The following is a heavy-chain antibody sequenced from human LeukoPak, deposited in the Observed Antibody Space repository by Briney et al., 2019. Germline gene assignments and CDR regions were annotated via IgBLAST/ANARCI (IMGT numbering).Heavy chain of an antibody. CDR2: IIPIFGTA. CDR1: GGTFSSYA. D-gene: IGHD6-6*01. V-gene: IGHV1-69*13. J-gene: IGHJ6*03. Sequence: ASVKVSCKASGGTFSSYAISWVRQAPGQGLEWMGGIIPIFGTANYAQKFQGRVTITADESTSTAYMELSSLRSEDTAVYYCAREGRIAAPYYYYMDVWGKGTTVTVSS. CDR3: AREGRIAAPYYYYMDV.